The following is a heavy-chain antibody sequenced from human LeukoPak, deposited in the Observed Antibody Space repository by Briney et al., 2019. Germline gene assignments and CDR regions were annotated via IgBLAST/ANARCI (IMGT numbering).Heavy chain of an antibody. D-gene: IGHD3/OR15-3a*01. CDR1: GFTFNNSW. CDR2: INSDGTST. CDR3: ARDRPTGASRLFVLQ. V-gene: IGHV3-74*01. J-gene: IGHJ4*02. Sequence: GGSLRLSCAASGFTFNNSWMHWVRQAPGKGLMWVSRINSDGTSTSYADSVKGRFTISRDNAKNSLYLVMNSLRVEDTAVYYCARDRPTGASRLFVLQWGQGTLVTVSS.